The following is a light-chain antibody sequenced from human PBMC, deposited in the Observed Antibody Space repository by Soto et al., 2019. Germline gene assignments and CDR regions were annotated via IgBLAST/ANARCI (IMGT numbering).Light chain of an antibody. V-gene: IGKV1-39*01. CDR3: QQSYMTPIT. CDR1: QSITTY. Sequence: DIQMTQSPSSLSASVGDRVTITCRASQSITTYLNWFQQKPGEAPKLLIYDASSLQSGVQSRFSGSGSGTDFTLAIRSLQPEDFATYYCQQSYMTPITFGQGTRLEIK. CDR2: DAS. J-gene: IGKJ5*01.